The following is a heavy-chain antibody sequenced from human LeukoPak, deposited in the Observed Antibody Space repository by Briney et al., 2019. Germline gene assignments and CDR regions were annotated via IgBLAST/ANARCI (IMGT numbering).Heavy chain of an antibody. CDR1: SGSISNSNYY. J-gene: IGHJ4*02. Sequence: SETLSLSCTVSSGSISNSNYYWGWIRQPPGKGLEWIGSIYYSGSTYYNPSLKSRVTISVDTSTNRFSLKLTSVTAADTAVYYCARTNTQMVATIRPVVKYHFDSWGQGTLVIVSS. D-gene: IGHD5-24*01. CDR2: IYYSGST. V-gene: IGHV4-39*07. CDR3: ARTNTQMVATIRPVVKYHFDS.